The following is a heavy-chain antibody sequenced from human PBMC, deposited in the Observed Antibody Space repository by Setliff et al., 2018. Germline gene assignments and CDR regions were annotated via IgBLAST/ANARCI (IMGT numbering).Heavy chain of an antibody. CDR3: RQAVVGRDVFDV. Sequence: PSETLSLTCNVYGESFATYYWSWIRQPPGKGLEWIGEVNRYGSGDYNPSLESRVTISVDTSKKEFSLTLTSVTAADTALYYCRQAVVGRDVFDVWGQGTMVTVSS. CDR1: GESFATYY. D-gene: IGHD1-1*01. J-gene: IGHJ3*01. V-gene: IGHV4-34*01. CDR2: VNRYGSG.